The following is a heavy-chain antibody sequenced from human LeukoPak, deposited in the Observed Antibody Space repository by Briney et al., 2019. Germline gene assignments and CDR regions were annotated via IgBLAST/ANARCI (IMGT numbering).Heavy chain of an antibody. CDR3: ARDNYGSSWYGQDYYYYYMDV. Sequence: GGSLRLSCAASGFTFSSYGMHWVRQAPGKGLEWVAFIRYDASNKYYADSVKGRFTISRDNSKNTLYLQMNSLRAEDTAVYYCARDNYGSSWYGQDYYYYYMDVWGKGTTVTVSS. CDR2: IRYDASNK. V-gene: IGHV3-30*02. D-gene: IGHD6-13*01. J-gene: IGHJ6*03. CDR1: GFTFSSYG.